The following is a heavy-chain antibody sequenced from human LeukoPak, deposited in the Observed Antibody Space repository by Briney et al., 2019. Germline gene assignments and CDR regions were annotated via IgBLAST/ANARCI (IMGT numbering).Heavy chain of an antibody. CDR2: ISWNSGSI. J-gene: IGHJ4*02. CDR1: GFTFSSYW. V-gene: IGHV3-9*01. D-gene: IGHD2-2*01. CDR3: AAYCSSTSCYPIDY. Sequence: AGGSLRLSCAASGFTFSSYWMNWARQAPGKGLEWVSGISWNSGSIGYADSVKGRFTISRDNAKNSLYLQMNSLRAEDTALYYCAAYCSSTSCYPIDYWGQGTLVTVSS.